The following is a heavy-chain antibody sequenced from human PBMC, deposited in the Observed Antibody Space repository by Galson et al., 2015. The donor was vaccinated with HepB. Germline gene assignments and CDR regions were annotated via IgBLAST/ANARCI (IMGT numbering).Heavy chain of an antibody. V-gene: IGHV1-69*13. CDR3: ARTPLDGSGYYYIVENYYYYGMDV. Sequence: SVTVSCKASGGTFSSYAISWVRQAPGQGLEWMGGIIPIFGTANYAQKFQGRVTITADESTSTAYMELSSLRSEDTAVYYCARTPLDGSGYYYIVENYYYYGMDVWGQGTTVTVSS. J-gene: IGHJ6*02. CDR2: IIPIFGTA. D-gene: IGHD3-10*01. CDR1: GGTFSSYA.